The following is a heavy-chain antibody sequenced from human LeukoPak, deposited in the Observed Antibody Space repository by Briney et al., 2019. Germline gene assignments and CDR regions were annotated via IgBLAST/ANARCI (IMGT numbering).Heavy chain of an antibody. D-gene: IGHD4-17*01. CDR2: ISSSSSYI. CDR1: GFTFSSYS. CDR3: AKDDFYGDYFDY. V-gene: IGHV3-21*04. Sequence: GGSLRLSCAASGFTFSSYSMNWGRQAPGKGLEWVSSISSSSSYIYYADSVKGRFTISRDNAKNSLYLQMNSLRAEDTAVYYCAKDDFYGDYFDYWGQGTLVTVSS. J-gene: IGHJ4*02.